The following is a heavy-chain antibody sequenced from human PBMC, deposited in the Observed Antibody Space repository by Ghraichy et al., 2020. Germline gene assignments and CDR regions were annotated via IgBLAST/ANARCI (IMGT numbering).Heavy chain of an antibody. V-gene: IGHV4-39*01. D-gene: IGHD6-25*01. CDR1: GGSLSSRSYY. CDR2: INYSGPL. Sequence: LRLSCTVSGGSLSSRSYYWGWLRQPQGTGLVWIGSINYSGPLYYNPSNKSRVTISVDTSKNQFSRKLSSVTAADTAVYYCARHPAAAYFDYWGQGTLVTVYS. J-gene: IGHJ4*02. CDR3: ARHPAAAYFDY.